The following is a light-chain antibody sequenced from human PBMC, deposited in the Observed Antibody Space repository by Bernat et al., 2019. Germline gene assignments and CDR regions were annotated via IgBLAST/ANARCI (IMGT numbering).Light chain of an antibody. CDR3: QQRSHWPPIT. CDR1: QSVSSY. V-gene: IGKV3-11*01. Sequence: EIVLTQSPATLSLSPGERATLSCRASQSVSSYLAWYQEKPGQAPRLLIYDASNRATGIPARFSGSGSGTDFTLTISSLEPKDFAVYYCQQRSHWPPITFGQGTRLEI. J-gene: IGKJ5*01. CDR2: DAS.